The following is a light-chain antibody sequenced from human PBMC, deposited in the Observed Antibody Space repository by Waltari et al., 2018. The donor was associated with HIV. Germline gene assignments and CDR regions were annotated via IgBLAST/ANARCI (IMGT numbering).Light chain of an antibody. CDR3: SSYAGSVWV. CDR2: EVS. J-gene: IGLJ3*02. V-gene: IGLV2-8*01. Sequence: QSALTQPPSASGSPGQSVTISCTGTSSDVGGYNYVSWYQQHPGKAPHLTIYEVSKRPAGRPGLFSGSRSCNTASLTVSGLQAEDEADYYCSSYAGSVWVFGGGTKLTVL. CDR1: SSDVGGYNY.